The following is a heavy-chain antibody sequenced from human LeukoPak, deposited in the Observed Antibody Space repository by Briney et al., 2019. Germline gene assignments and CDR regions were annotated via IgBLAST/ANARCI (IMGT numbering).Heavy chain of an antibody. CDR1: GYTFTSYG. D-gene: IGHD3-22*01. V-gene: IGHV1-18*01. CDR3: ARDGGYYDSSGYYVSEFDY. CDR2: ISAYNGNT. J-gene: IGHJ4*02. Sequence: ASVKVSCKASGYTFTSYGISWVRQAPGQGLEWMGWISAYNGNTTYAQKLQGRVTMTTDTSTSTAYMELRSLRSDDTAVYYCARDGGYYDSSGYYVSEFDYWGQGTLVTVSS.